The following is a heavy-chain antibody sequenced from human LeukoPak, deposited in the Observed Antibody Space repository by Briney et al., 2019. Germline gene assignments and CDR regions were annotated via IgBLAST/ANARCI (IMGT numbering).Heavy chain of an antibody. CDR3: TRVPAAMITD. CDR1: GFTFSSYA. J-gene: IGHJ4*02. V-gene: IGHV3-21*01. D-gene: IGHD5-18*01. Sequence: PGGSLRLSCAASGFTFSSYAMSWVRQAPGKGLEWVSSISRTSNYIYYADSVKGRFTISRDNAKNSLFLQMNSLRAEDTAVYYCTRVPAAMITDWGQGTLVTVSS. CDR2: ISRTSNYI.